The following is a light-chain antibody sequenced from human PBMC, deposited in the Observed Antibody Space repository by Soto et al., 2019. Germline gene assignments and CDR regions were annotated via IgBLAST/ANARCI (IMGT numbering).Light chain of an antibody. CDR1: QSVSSSY. Sequence: EIVLTQSPGTLSLSPGERATLSCRASQSVSSSYLAWYQQKPGQAPRLLIYGASSRATDIPDRFSGSGSGTDFTLTISRPEPEDFAVYYCQQYGSSPPWTFGQGTKVEIK. J-gene: IGKJ1*01. V-gene: IGKV3-20*01. CDR2: GAS. CDR3: QQYGSSPPWT.